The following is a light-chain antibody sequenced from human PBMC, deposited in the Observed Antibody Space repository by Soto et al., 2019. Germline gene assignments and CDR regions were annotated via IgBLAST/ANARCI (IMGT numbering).Light chain of an antibody. Sequence: ESMLTQSPGTLSLSPGERATLSCRASQSASTRYLAWYQQKPGQAPRLLIYGASIRATGIPDRFSGSGSGTDFTLTISRLEPEDFAVYYCLQFGSSPPAFTFGQGTKLEI. CDR1: QSASTRY. J-gene: IGKJ2*01. CDR2: GAS. CDR3: LQFGSSPPAFT. V-gene: IGKV3-20*01.